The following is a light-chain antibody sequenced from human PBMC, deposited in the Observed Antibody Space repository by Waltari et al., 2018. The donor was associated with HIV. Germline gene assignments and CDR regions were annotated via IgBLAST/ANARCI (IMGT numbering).Light chain of an antibody. Sequence: QSVLTQPPSASGTPGQRVTISCSGSSSNIGSNYVYWYQQLPGTAPKLLIYRNNQRPSGVPDRVSGSKSGTSASLAISGLRSEDEADYYCQVWDSSNEHPVFGGGTKLSVL. V-gene: IGLV1-47*01. CDR1: SSNIGSNY. J-gene: IGLJ2*01. CDR2: RNN. CDR3: QVWDSSNEHPV.